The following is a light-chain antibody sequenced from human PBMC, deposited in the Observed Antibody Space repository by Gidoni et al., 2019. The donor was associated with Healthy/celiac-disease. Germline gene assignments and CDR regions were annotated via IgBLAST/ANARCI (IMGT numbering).Light chain of an antibody. V-gene: IGKV1-9*01. CDR3: QQLNSYLALT. J-gene: IGKJ4*01. CDR1: QGMSSY. Sequence: DIPLTQSPSFLSASVGDRVTITCRASQGMSSYLAWYQQKPGKAPKLLIYAASTLQSGGPSRFSGSGSGTEFTLTISSLQPEDFATYYCQQLNSYLALTFGGGTKVEIK. CDR2: AAS.